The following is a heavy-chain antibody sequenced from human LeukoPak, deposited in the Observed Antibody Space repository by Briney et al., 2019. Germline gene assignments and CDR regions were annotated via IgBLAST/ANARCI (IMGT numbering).Heavy chain of an antibody. Sequence: PGGSLRLSCAASGFTFSSYAMHWVRQAPGKGLEWVAVISYDGSNKYYADSVKGRFTISRDNSKNTLYLQMNSLRAEDTAVYYCARGFMTRDGYTRDAFDIWGQGTMVTVSS. CDR3: ARGFMTRDGYTRDAFDI. J-gene: IGHJ3*02. CDR1: GFTFSSYA. CDR2: ISYDGSNK. V-gene: IGHV3-30-3*01. D-gene: IGHD5-24*01.